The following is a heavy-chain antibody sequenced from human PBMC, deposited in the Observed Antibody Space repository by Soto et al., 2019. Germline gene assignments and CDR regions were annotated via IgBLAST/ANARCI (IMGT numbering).Heavy chain of an antibody. CDR3: GRFGIGGCRGGRCFTSYHYYGMDV. CDR1: GYSFSDYW. D-gene: IGHD2-15*01. Sequence: PGESLKISCKVFGYSFSDYWIGWVRQMPGKGLEWMGIIFPGDSDIKYSPSFQGHVIISADKSINTAHLQWSSLEAPDTGTYYCGRFGIGGCRGGRCFTSYHYYGMDVWGQGTTVTVSS. CDR2: IFPGDSDI. J-gene: IGHJ6*02. V-gene: IGHV5-51*01.